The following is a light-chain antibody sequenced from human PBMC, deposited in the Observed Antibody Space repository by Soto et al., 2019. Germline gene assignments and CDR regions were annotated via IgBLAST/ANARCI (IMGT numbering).Light chain of an antibody. J-gene: IGKJ3*01. CDR3: HQRSTWPFT. V-gene: IGKV3-11*01. Sequence: EIVLTQSPATLSLSPGERATLSCSASQSISSYLAWYQQKPYQAPRLLIYDASNRATGLPARFSGSGSGTDFTLTISSLEPEDFAVYYCHQRSTWPFTFGHGTKVDIK. CDR2: DAS. CDR1: QSISSY.